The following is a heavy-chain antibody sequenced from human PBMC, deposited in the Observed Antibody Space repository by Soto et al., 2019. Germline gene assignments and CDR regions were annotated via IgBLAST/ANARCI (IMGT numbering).Heavy chain of an antibody. Sequence: ATVKVSCKTSGYTFSSIGISWVRQAPGQGLEWMGWISPHKDNTYYAQRLQGRVTMTTDTSTSTAYMELRSLRSDDTAVYFCARDLDGSGSYYTKYWGQGTLVTVSS. CDR2: ISPHKDNT. V-gene: IGHV1-18*01. D-gene: IGHD3-10*01. CDR3: ARDLDGSGSYYTKY. J-gene: IGHJ4*02. CDR1: GYTFSSIG.